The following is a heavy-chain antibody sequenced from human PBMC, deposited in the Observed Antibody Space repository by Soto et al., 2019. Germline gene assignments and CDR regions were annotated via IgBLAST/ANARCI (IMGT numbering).Heavy chain of an antibody. V-gene: IGHV4-34*01. CDR1: GGSSSGYY. Sequence: SETLSLTCAVYGGSSSGYYWSWIRQPPGKGLEWIGEINHSGSTNYNPSLKSRVTISVDTSKNQFSLKLSSVTAADTAVYYCARGGLLGSIFGVAPLDYWGQGTLVTVSS. J-gene: IGHJ4*02. CDR2: INHSGST. D-gene: IGHD3-3*01. CDR3: ARGGLLGSIFGVAPLDY.